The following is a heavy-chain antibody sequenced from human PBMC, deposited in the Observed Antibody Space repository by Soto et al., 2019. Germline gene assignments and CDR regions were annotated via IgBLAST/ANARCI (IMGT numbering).Heavy chain of an antibody. CDR2: IYYSGST. CDR1: GDSINNRSYY. D-gene: IGHD2-21*02. J-gene: IGHJ4*02. Sequence: PSETLSLTCTVTGDSINNRSYYWGWIPQPPGKGLEWIGSIYYSGSTYNNPSLKSRVSMSVDTSKNQFSLKLRSVNAADTVLYYCARQRTSVVTQAYFDSWGQGSLVTVSS. CDR3: ARQRTSVVTQAYFDS. V-gene: IGHV4-39*01.